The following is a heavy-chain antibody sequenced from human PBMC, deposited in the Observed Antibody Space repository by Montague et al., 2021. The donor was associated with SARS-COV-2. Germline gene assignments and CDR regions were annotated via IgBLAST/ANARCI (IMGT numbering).Heavy chain of an antibody. CDR3: ARHPTAYADFSDY. Sequence: SETLSLTCTVSDDSIRRSTYYWGWIRQPPGKGLEWIGSVNYGGSNYYHPSLKSRVTMSVDTSKSQFSLKLNPVTDADTAVYYCARHPTAYADFSDYWGQGTLVTVSS. CDR1: DDSIRRSTYY. V-gene: IGHV4-39*01. J-gene: IGHJ4*02. CDR2: VNYGGSN. D-gene: IGHD2-21*01.